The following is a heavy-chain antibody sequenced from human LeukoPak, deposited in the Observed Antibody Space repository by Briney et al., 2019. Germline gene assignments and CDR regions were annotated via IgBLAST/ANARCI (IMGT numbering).Heavy chain of an antibody. J-gene: IGHJ3*02. CDR3: ASRIQRDDAFDI. V-gene: IGHV1-69*05. D-gene: IGHD5-18*01. CDR2: IIPIFGTA. CDR1: GYTFTSYG. Sequence: ASVKVSCKASGYTFTSYGISWVRQAPGQGLEWMGGIIPIFGTANYAQKFQGRVTITTDESTSTAYMELSSLRSEDTAVYYCASRIQRDDAFDIWGQGTMVTVSS.